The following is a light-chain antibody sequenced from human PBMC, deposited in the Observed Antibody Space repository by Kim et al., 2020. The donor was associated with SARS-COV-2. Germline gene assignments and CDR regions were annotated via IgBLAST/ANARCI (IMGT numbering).Light chain of an antibody. V-gene: IGLV2-11*03. CDR2: DVT. Sequence: QAVTISCTGTSSDVGGYKYVSRYQQHPGKAPKLMIYDVTKRPSGVPDRFAGSKSGNTASLTISGLQTEDEADYSCCSYAGSYTWVFGGGTQLTVL. J-gene: IGLJ3*02. CDR3: CSYAGSYTWV. CDR1: SSDVGGYKY.